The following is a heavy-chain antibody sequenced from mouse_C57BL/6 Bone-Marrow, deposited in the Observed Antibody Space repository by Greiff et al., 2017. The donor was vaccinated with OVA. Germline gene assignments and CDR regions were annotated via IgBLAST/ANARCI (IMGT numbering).Heavy chain of an antibody. V-gene: IGHV1-53*01. CDR2: INPSNGGT. CDR1: GYTFTSYW. Sequence: VKLQQPGTELVKPGASVKLSCKASGYTFTSYWMHWVKQRPGQGLEWIGNINPSNGGTNYNEKFKSKATLTVDKSSSTAYMQLSSLTSEDSAVYYCAREQNCGSSSDWFAYWGQGTLVTVSA. CDR3: AREQNCGSSSDWFAY. D-gene: IGHD1-1*01. J-gene: IGHJ3*01.